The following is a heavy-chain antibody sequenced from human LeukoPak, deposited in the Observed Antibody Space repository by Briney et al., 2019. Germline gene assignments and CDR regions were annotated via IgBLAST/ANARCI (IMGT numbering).Heavy chain of an antibody. Sequence: AQTLSLTCTVSGGSISGHLWSWIRQPPGKGQELTAHIHYGESTFYKPSIKSRVTISFDSSRNNFSLRLTSVTAADTAVYYCARFSSECSDDSCYLDYWGQGTLVTVSS. V-gene: IGHV4-59*11. CDR1: GGSISGHL. CDR3: ARFSSECSDDSCYLDY. CDR2: IHYGEST. D-gene: IGHD3-22*01. J-gene: IGHJ4*02.